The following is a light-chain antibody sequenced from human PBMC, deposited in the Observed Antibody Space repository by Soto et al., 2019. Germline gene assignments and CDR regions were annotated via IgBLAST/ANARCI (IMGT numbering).Light chain of an antibody. CDR3: LQDHDYPRT. J-gene: IGKJ1*01. V-gene: IGKV1-6*02. CDR1: QGIGKD. Sequence: AIQMTHPHSSLSAFVGDTITITYRASQGIGKDLGWYQQKPGKSPKLLIYAASSLENGVPSRFSGSGSGTEFTLTVSSLQPEDFATYYCLQDHDYPRTFGQGTKVDIK. CDR2: AAS.